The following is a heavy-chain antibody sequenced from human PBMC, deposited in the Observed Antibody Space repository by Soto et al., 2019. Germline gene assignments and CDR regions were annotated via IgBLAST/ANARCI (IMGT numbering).Heavy chain of an antibody. V-gene: IGHV3-33*01. CDR3: ARGRVDTAMVRSDYGMDV. D-gene: IGHD5-18*01. J-gene: IGHJ6*02. CDR2: IWYDGSNK. CDR1: GFTFSSYG. Sequence: QVQLVESGGGVVQPGRSLRLSCAASGFTFSSYGMHWVRQAPGKGLEWVAVIWYDGSNKYYADSVKGRFTISRDNSKYTLYLQMNSLRAEDTAVYYCARGRVDTAMVRSDYGMDVWGQGTTVTVSS.